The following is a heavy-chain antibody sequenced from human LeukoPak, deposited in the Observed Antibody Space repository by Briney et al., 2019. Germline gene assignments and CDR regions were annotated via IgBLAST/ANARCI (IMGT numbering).Heavy chain of an antibody. V-gene: IGHV4-39*01. Sequence: PSETLSLTCTVSGGSISSSSYYWGWIRQPPGKGLEWIGSIYYSGSTYYNPSLKSRVTISVDTSKNQFSLKLSSVTAADTAVYYCACTSSGLHAFDIWGQGTMVTVSS. CDR1: GGSISSSSYY. CDR2: IYYSGST. D-gene: IGHD3-22*01. J-gene: IGHJ3*02. CDR3: ACTSSGLHAFDI.